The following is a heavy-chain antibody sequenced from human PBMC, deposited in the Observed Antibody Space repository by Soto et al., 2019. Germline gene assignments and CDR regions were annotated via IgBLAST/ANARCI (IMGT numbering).Heavy chain of an antibody. V-gene: IGHV1-69*13. CDR2: IIPIFGTA. D-gene: IGHD3-10*01. CDR3: ARGVTMGSVAFDI. Sequence: SVKVSCKASGGTFSSYAISWVRQAPGQGLEWMGGIIPIFGTANYAQKFQGRVTITADESTSTAYMELSSLRSEDTAVYYCARGVTMGSVAFDIWGQGTMVTVSS. CDR1: GGTFSSYA. J-gene: IGHJ3*02.